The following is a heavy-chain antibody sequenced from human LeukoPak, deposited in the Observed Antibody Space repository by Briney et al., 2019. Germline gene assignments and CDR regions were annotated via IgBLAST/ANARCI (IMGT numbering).Heavy chain of an antibody. CDR3: AKHIGYTSRGKDY. Sequence: PGGSLRLSCAASGFTFSSYSMNWVRQAPGKGLEWVSAISGSGGSTYYADSVKGRFTISRDNSKNTLYLQMNSLRAEDTALYYCAKHIGYTSRGKDYWGQGTLVTVSS. V-gene: IGHV3-23*01. CDR2: ISGSGGST. D-gene: IGHD6-13*01. CDR1: GFTFSSYS. J-gene: IGHJ4*02.